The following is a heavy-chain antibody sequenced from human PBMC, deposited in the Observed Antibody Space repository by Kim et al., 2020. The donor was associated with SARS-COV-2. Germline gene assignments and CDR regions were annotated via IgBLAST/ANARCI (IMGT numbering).Heavy chain of an antibody. CDR3: ARTLGGGRYSSSPGPYYYYGMDV. CDR1: GFTFSSYS. CDR2: ISSSSSYI. Sequence: GGSLRLSCAASGFTFSSYSMNWVRQAPGKGLEWVSSISSSSSYIYYADSVKGRFTISRDNAKNSLYLQMNSLRAEDTAVYYCARTLGGGRYSSSPGPYYYYGMDVWGQGTTVTVSS. J-gene: IGHJ6*02. V-gene: IGHV3-21*01. D-gene: IGHD6-6*01.